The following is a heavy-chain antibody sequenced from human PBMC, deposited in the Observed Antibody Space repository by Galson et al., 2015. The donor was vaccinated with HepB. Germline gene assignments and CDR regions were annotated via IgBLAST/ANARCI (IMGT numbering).Heavy chain of an antibody. CDR2: ISTISSTI. J-gene: IGHJ4*02. CDR3: ARDRGAWEKYYFES. Sequence: SLRLSCAASGFTFSSPSMNWVRQAPGKGLEWVSYISTISSTIYYADSVKGRFIISRDNAKNSLYLQMNSLRDEDTAIYYCARDRGAWEKYYFESWGQGTLVTVSS. D-gene: IGHD1-26*01. V-gene: IGHV3-48*02. CDR1: GFTFSSPS.